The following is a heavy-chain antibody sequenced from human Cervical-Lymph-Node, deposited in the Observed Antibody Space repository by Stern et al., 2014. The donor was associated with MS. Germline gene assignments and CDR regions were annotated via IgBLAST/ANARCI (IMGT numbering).Heavy chain of an antibody. Sequence: QITLKESGPTLVKPTQTLTLTCTFSGFSLSTSGVGVGWIRQPPGKALEWLALLYWDDDKRYSPSLKSRLTITKDTSKNQVVLTMTNMDPVDTATYYCALGLEIRLWAAYWGQGTLVTVSS. CDR1: GFSLSTSGVG. CDR3: ALGLEIRLWAAY. J-gene: IGHJ4*02. D-gene: IGHD5-18*01. V-gene: IGHV2-5*02. CDR2: LYWDDDK.